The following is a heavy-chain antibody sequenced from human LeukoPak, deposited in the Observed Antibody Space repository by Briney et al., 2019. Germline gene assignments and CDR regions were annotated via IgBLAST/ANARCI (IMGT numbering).Heavy chain of an antibody. Sequence: SETLSLTCTVSGGSISSYYWTWIRQPPGKGLEWIGYIYYSGSTNYNPSLKSRAAISVDTSNNQFSLKMSSVTAADTAIYYCARVYGSGYDFRGAFDIWGQGTMVTVSS. V-gene: IGHV4-59*01. J-gene: IGHJ3*02. CDR1: GGSISSYY. CDR2: IYYSGST. CDR3: ARVYGSGYDFRGAFDI. D-gene: IGHD5-12*01.